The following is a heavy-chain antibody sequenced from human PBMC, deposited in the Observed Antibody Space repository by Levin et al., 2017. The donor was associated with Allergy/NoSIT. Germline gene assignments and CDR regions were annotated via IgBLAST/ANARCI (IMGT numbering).Heavy chain of an antibody. J-gene: IGHJ1*01. CDR3: AKDHSGYSYGSAEYFQH. Sequence: GESLKISCAASGFTFSSYCMHWVRQAPGKGLEWVAVISYDGSNKYYADSVKGRFTISRDNSKNTMYLQMNSLRAEDTAVYYCAKDHSGYSYGSAEYFQHWGQGTLVTVSS. CDR1: GFTFSSYC. CDR2: ISYDGSNK. D-gene: IGHD5-18*01. V-gene: IGHV3-30*18.